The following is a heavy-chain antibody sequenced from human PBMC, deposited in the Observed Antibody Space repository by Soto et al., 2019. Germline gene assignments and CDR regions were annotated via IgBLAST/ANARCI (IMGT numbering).Heavy chain of an antibody. V-gene: IGHV1-8*01. Sequence: ASVKVSCKASGYTFTNYEINWVRQATGQGLEWMGWMNPGSGNTGYAHKFQGRVTMTRNISISTSYMELSRLGSDDTAIYYCVRMASSGSLNWFDPWGQGTLVTVSS. CDR2: MNPGSGNT. CDR3: VRMASSGSLNWFDP. CDR1: GYTFTNYE. J-gene: IGHJ5*02. D-gene: IGHD3-10*01.